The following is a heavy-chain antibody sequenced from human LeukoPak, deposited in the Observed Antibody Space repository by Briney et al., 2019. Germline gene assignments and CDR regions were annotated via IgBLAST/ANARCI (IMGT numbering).Heavy chain of an antibody. D-gene: IGHD6-6*01. V-gene: IGHV5-51*01. CDR1: GYIFTSYW. CDR2: IYPGDSDT. Sequence: GASLQISCKGSGYIFTSYWIGWVRQLPGKGLEWMGIIYPGDSDTRYSPSFQGQVTISADKSISTAYLQWSSLKASDTAMYYCARLASIAARPDDYWGQGTLVTVSS. J-gene: IGHJ4*02. CDR3: ARLASIAARPDDY.